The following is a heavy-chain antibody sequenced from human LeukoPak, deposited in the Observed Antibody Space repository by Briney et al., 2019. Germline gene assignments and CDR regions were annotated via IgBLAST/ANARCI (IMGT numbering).Heavy chain of an antibody. D-gene: IGHD6-13*01. V-gene: IGHV3-11*04. CDR3: ARGSSWYLEPGYDAFDI. Sequence: PGGSLRLSCAASGFTFSDYYMSWVRQAPGKGLEWVSYISSSSSTIYYADSVKGRFTISRDNAKNSLYLQMNSLRAEDTAVYYCARGSSWYLEPGYDAFDIWGQGTMVTASS. CDR2: ISSSSSTI. CDR1: GFTFSDYY. J-gene: IGHJ3*02.